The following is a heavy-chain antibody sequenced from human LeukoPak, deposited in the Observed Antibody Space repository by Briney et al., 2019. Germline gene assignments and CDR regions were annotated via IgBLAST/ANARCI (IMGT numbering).Heavy chain of an antibody. CDR1: GFTFSNFA. CDR3: AKGSRPSRPYYFDF. D-gene: IGHD2-2*01. J-gene: IGHJ4*02. V-gene: IGHV3-23*01. Sequence: GGSLRLSCAASGFTFSNFAMSWVRQTSGKGLEWVSAITDTGGDTWHADSVKGRFSISRDNSKNMLFLQMNSLRAEDTAIYYCAKGSRPSRPYYFDFWGQGTLVTVSS. CDR2: ITDTGGDT.